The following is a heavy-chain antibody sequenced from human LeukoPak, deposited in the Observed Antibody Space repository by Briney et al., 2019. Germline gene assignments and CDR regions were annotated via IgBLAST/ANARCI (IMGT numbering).Heavy chain of an antibody. D-gene: IGHD3-16*01. CDR3: ARDRQGRYDYVLYYYYYGMDV. V-gene: IGHV3-21*01. Sequence: PGGSLRLSCAASGFTFSSYSMNWVRQAPGKGLEWVSSISSSSSYIYYADSVKGRFTISRDNAKNSLYLQMNSLRAEDTAVYYCARDRQGRYDYVLYYYYYGMDVWGQGTTVTVSS. CDR2: ISSSSSYI. J-gene: IGHJ6*02. CDR1: GFTFSSYS.